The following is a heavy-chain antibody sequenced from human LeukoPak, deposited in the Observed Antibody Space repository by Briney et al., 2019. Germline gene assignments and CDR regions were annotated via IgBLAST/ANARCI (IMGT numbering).Heavy chain of an antibody. V-gene: IGHV1-24*01. CDR2: FDPEDGET. CDR3: ATDLRYSSSWYKFDY. J-gene: IGHJ4*02. Sequence: GASVKVSCKVSGYTLTELSMHWVRQAPGKGLEWMGGFDPEDGETIYAQKFQGRVTMTEDTSTDTAYMELSSLRSEDTAAYYCATDLRYSSSWYKFDYWGQGTLVTVSS. CDR1: GYTLTELS. D-gene: IGHD6-13*01.